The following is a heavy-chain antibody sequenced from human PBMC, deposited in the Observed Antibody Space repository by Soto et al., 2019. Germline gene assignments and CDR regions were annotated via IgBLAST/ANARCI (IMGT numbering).Heavy chain of an antibody. J-gene: IGHJ6*03. CDR1: GFTFSSYG. Sequence: PGGSLSLSCAASGFTFSSYGMHWVRQAPGKGQEWVAFIWYDGSYKYYADSLKGRFTISRDNSKNTLYLQLNSLRAEDMAVYYCAIGNGKKIGYSSGWYENYYMDVWGKGTTVTVSS. V-gene: IGHV3-30*02. D-gene: IGHD6-19*01. CDR3: AIGNGKKIGYSSGWYENYYMDV. CDR2: IWYDGSYK.